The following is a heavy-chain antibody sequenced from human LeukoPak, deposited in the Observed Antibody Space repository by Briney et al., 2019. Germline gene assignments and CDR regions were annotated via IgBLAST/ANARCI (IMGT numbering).Heavy chain of an antibody. J-gene: IGHJ4*02. CDR2: ISGDGANT. Sequence: AGGSLRLSCAASGFKFGDYAMHWVRQAPGKGLEWVSLISGDGANTYYVDSVKGRFTISRDSSKNSVYLQMNSLRTEDTAFYYCVKHTGYATYFFDYWGQGTLVTVSS. D-gene: IGHD5-12*01. CDR3: VKHTGYATYFFDY. CDR1: GFKFGDYA. V-gene: IGHV3-43*02.